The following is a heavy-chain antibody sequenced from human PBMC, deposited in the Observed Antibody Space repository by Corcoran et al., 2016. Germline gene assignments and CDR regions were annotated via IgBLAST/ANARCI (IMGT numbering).Heavy chain of an antibody. D-gene: IGHD6-13*01. J-gene: IGHJ4*02. Sequence: QVQLQESGPGLVKPSETLSLTCTVSGGSISSYYWSWIRQPAGKGLEWIGRIYTSGSTNYNPSLKIRVTMSVDTSKNQFSLKLSSVTAAETAVDYCANAGIAAAGRSWVDDWGQGTLVTVSS. CDR3: ANAGIAAAGRSWVDD. CDR1: GGSISSYY. V-gene: IGHV4-4*07. CDR2: IYTSGST.